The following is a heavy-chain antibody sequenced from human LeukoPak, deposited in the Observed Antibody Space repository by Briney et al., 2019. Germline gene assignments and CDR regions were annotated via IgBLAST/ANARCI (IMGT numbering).Heavy chain of an antibody. CDR1: GGSISSGDYY. Sequence: TLSLTCTVSGGSISSGDYYWSWIRQPPGKALEWLALIYWDDDKRYSPSLKSRLTITKDTSKNRVVLTMTNMDPVDTATYYCAHHTPMTTVTEGFDYWGQGTLVTVSS. D-gene: IGHD4-17*01. J-gene: IGHJ4*02. V-gene: IGHV2-5*08. CDR2: IYWDDDK. CDR3: AHHTPMTTVTEGFDY.